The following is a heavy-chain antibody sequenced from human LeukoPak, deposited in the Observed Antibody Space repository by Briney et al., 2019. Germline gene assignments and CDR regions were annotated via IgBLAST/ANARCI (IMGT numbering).Heavy chain of an antibody. V-gene: IGHV3-15*04. Sequence: GGSLRLSCAASGFTFSSYSMNWVRQVPGKGLEWVGQTVSEIDGGTTDYAAPVKGRFTISRDDSKSTLYLQMNSLKIEDTAVYYCTTDEDWNYARKDVWGQGATVIVSS. CDR1: GFTFSSYS. CDR3: TTDEDWNYARKDV. D-gene: IGHD1-7*01. J-gene: IGHJ6*02. CDR2: TVSEIDGGTT.